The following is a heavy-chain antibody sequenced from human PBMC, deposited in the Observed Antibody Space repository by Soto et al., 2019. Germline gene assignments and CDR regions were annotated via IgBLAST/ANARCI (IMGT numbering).Heavy chain of an antibody. Sequence: QVQLVESGGGVVQPGRSLRLSCAASGFTFSSYGMHWVRQAPGKGLEWVAVIWYDGSNKYYADSVKGRVTISRDNSKNTLYVQMNSLRAEDTAVYYCARDRPDYYYSSGPFDYWGQGTLVTVSS. CDR2: IWYDGSNK. J-gene: IGHJ4*02. CDR3: ARDRPDYYYSSGPFDY. D-gene: IGHD3-22*01. CDR1: GFTFSSYG. V-gene: IGHV3-33*01.